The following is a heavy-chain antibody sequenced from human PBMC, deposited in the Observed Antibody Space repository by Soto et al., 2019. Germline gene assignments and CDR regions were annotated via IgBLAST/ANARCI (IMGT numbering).Heavy chain of an antibody. D-gene: IGHD3-3*01. CDR3: AKDPPTIPYYYYYGMDV. CDR2: ISGSGGST. J-gene: IGHJ6*02. V-gene: IGHV3-23*01. CDR1: GFTFSSYA. Sequence: GGSLRLSCAASGFTFSSYAMSWVRQAPGKGLEWVSAISGSGGSTYYADSVKGRFTISRENSKNTLYLQMNSLRAEDTAVYYCAKDPPTIPYYYYYGMDVWGQGTTVTISS.